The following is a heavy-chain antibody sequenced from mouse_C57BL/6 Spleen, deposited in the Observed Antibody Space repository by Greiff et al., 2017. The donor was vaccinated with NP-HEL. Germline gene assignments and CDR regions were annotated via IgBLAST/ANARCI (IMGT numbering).Heavy chain of an antibody. CDR3: ARYYYGSPWYFDV. CDR1: GYTFTSYW. D-gene: IGHD1-1*01. CDR2: IYPGSGST. V-gene: IGHV1-55*01. Sequence: QVQLQQPGAELVKPGASVKMSCKASGYTFTSYWITWVKQRPGQGLEWIGDIYPGSGSTNYNEKFKSKATLTVDTSSSTAYMQLSSMTSEDSAVYYCARYYYGSPWYFDVWGTGTTVTVSS. J-gene: IGHJ1*03.